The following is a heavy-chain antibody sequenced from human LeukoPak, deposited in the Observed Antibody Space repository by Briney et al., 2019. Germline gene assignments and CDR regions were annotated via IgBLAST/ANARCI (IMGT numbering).Heavy chain of an antibody. Sequence: GGSLRLSCAASGFTFSSYAMHWVRQAPGKGLEWVAVISYDGSNKYYADSVKGRFTISRDNSKNTLYLQMNSLRAEDTAVYYCASEEANRSGWYPFWGQGTLVTVSS. CDR2: ISYDGSNK. CDR1: GFTFSSYA. CDR3: ASEEANRSGWYPF. J-gene: IGHJ4*02. V-gene: IGHV3-30-3*01. D-gene: IGHD6-19*01.